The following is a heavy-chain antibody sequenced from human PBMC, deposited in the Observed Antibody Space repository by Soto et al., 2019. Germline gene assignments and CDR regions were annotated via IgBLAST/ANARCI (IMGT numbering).Heavy chain of an antibody. CDR3: ARDGGAYYNGMDV. CDR2: IYYSGAT. V-gene: IGHV4-59*01. CDR1: GGSITGYY. J-gene: IGHJ6*02. D-gene: IGHD3-16*01. Sequence: QVQLQESGPGLVKPSETLSLTCTVSGGSITGYYWSWIRQPPGKGLEWIAFIYYSGATNYNPSLMSRVTISVDTSKHRLSLRLNSGTAADTAVYYCARDGGAYYNGMDVWGQGTGVSVSS.